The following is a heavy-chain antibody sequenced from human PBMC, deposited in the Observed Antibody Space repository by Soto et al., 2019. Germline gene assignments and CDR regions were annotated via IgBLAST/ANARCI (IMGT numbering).Heavy chain of an antibody. CDR3: AREPYYDFWSGYYSYMDV. Sequence: QVQLVQSGAEVKKPGASVKVSCKASGYTFTSYGISWVRQAPGQGLEWMGWISAYNGNTNYAQKLQGRVTMTKDTSTSTAYMELRSLRSDDTAVYYCAREPYYDFWSGYYSYMDVWGKGTTVTVSS. CDR2: ISAYNGNT. J-gene: IGHJ6*03. D-gene: IGHD3-3*01. CDR1: GYTFTSYG. V-gene: IGHV1-18*01.